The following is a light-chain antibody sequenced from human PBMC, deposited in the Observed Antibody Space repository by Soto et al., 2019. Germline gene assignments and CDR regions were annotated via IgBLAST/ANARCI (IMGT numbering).Light chain of an antibody. CDR2: GNS. CDR1: SSNIGAGYD. J-gene: IGLJ2*01. V-gene: IGLV1-40*01. CDR3: QSYDSSLNV. Sequence: QSVLTQPTSVSGAPGQRVTISCTGSSSNIGAGYDVHWYQQLPGTAPKLLIYGNSNRPSGVPDRFSGSKSGTSASLAITGLQAEDEADYYCQSYDSSLNVFGGGTKLTVL.